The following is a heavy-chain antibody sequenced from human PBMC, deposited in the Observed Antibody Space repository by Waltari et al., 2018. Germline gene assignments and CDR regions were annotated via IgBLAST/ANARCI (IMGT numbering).Heavy chain of an antibody. Sequence: QVQLVESGGGVVQPGRSLRLSCAASGFTFSSYAMHWVRQAPGKGLEWVAVISYDGSNKYYADSVKGRFTISRDNSKNTLYLQMNSLRAEDTAVYYCARTDTSGYYYYYMDVWGKGTTVTISS. J-gene: IGHJ6*03. CDR1: GFTFSSYA. V-gene: IGHV3-30-3*01. CDR3: ARTDTSGYYYYYMDV. D-gene: IGHD6-25*01. CDR2: ISYDGSNK.